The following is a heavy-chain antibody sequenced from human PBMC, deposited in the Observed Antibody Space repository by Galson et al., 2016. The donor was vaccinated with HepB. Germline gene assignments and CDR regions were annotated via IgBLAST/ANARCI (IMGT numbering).Heavy chain of an antibody. J-gene: IGHJ4*02. CDR1: GFTFSDYW. CDR3: AREGYPYARDY. CDR2: LNGDGSAK. D-gene: IGHD5-18*01. Sequence: SLRLSCAASGFTFSDYWMSWVRQAPGKGLEWVANLNGDGSAKNYADSVRGRFTISRDNAKNSLFLQMNSLRVEDTAVYYCAREGYPYARDYWGQGILVTVSS. V-gene: IGHV3-7*01.